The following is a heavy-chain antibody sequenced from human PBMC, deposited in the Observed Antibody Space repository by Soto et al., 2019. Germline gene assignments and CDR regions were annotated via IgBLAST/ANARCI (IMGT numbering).Heavy chain of an antibody. CDR2: IYYSGST. Sequence: ASETLSLTCTVSGGSISSYYWSWIRQPPGKGLEWIGYIYYSGSTNYNPSLKSRVTISVDTSKSQFSLKLSSVTAADTAVYYCAREERRSYPPGGYYYYGMDVWGQGTTVTVSS. J-gene: IGHJ6*02. V-gene: IGHV4-59*01. D-gene: IGHD1-26*01. CDR3: AREERRSYPPGGYYYYGMDV. CDR1: GGSISSYY.